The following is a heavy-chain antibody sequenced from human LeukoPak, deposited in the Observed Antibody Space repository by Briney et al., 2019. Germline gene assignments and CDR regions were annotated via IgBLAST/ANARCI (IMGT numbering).Heavy chain of an antibody. CDR2: ISGNSGNT. D-gene: IGHD6-13*01. J-gene: IGHJ4*02. CDR3: AKPARVGAVDY. V-gene: IGHV3-23*01. CDR1: GFTFSSYA. Sequence: QSGGSLRLSCAASGFTFSSYAMSWVRQAPGMGLEWVSAISGNSGNTHYADSVKGRFTISRDNSKNTLYLQMNSLRAEDTAIYYCAKPARVGAVDYWGQGTPVTVSS.